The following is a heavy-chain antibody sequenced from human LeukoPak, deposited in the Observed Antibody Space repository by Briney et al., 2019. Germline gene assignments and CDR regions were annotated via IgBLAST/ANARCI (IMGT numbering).Heavy chain of an antibody. CDR1: GGSFSGYY. Sequence: KTSETLSLTCAVYGGSFSGYYWSWIRQPPGKGLEWIGEINHSGSTNYNPSLKSRVTISVDTSKNQFSLKLSSVTAADTAVYYCASEREYCSSTGCFNWFDPWGQGTLVTVSS. CDR2: INHSGST. V-gene: IGHV4-34*01. J-gene: IGHJ5*02. D-gene: IGHD2-2*01. CDR3: ASEREYCSSTGCFNWFDP.